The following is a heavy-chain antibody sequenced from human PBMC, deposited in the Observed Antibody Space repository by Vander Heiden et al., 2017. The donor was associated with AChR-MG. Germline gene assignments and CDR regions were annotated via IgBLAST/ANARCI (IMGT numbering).Heavy chain of an antibody. D-gene: IGHD6-6*01. CDR3: ARREQLVEYYFDT. CDR1: GGPISDSNFY. V-gene: IGHV4-39*01. J-gene: IGHJ4*02. CDR2: IYPRGST. Sequence: QLSLQESGPGLVKPSETLSVTCTVSGGPISDSNFYWAWLRQPPGKGLEGIGSIYPRGSTYRNPSLERRVTISVDTAKNQFSLQLKSVTAADTATYYCARREQLVEYYFDTWGKGALVTVSS.